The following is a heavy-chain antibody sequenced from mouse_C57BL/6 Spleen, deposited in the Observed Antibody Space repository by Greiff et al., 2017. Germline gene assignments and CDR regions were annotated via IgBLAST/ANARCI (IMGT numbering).Heavy chain of an antibody. V-gene: IGHV1-55*01. Sequence: VQLQQPGAELVKPGASVKMSCKASGYTFTSYWITWVKQRPGQGLEWIGDIYPGSGSTNYNEKFKSKATLTVDTPSSTAYMQLTSLTSEDSAVYYCAREYYGSSYPHWYFDVWGTGTTVTVSS. CDR1: GYTFTSYW. J-gene: IGHJ1*03. D-gene: IGHD1-1*01. CDR2: IYPGSGST. CDR3: AREYYGSSYPHWYFDV.